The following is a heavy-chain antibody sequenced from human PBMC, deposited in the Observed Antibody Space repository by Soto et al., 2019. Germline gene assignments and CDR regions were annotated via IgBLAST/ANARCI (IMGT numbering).Heavy chain of an antibody. CDR3: ASKNYYDSSGYPYYFDY. CDR1: GGTSSYA. V-gene: IGHV1-69*06. Sequence: SVKVSCKASGGTSSYAINWVRQAPGQGLEWMGGIIPVFRTTKYAQKFLGRVTITADKSTSTAYMELSSLRSEDTAVYYCASKNYYDSSGYPYYFDYWGQGTLVTVSS. CDR2: IIPVFRTT. J-gene: IGHJ4*02. D-gene: IGHD3-22*01.